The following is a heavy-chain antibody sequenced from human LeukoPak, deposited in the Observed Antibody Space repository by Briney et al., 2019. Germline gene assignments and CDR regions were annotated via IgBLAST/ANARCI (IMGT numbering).Heavy chain of an antibody. D-gene: IGHD3-22*01. CDR3: ARDLQPIYYYDSSGYYQGQAFDI. J-gene: IGHJ3*02. CDR2: ISSSSSYT. Sequence: GGSLRLSCAASGFTFSDYYMSWIRQAPGKGLEWVSYISSSSSYTNYADSVKGRFTISRDNAKNSLYLQMNSLRAEDTAVYYCARDLQPIYYYDSSGYYQGQAFDIWGQGTMVTVSS. CDR1: GFTFSDYY. V-gene: IGHV3-11*06.